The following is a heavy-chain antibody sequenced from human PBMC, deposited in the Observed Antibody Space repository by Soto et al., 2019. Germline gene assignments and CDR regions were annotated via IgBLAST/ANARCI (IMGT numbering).Heavy chain of an antibody. Sequence: QVQLVESGGGVVQPGRSLRLSCAASGFPFTSYGMHWVREGPGKGLEWLAVISYDGSNKFYADSVKGRFTISRDNSKHTLYLQMNSLRPEDTALYYCVGGQFYFDYRGQGTLVIVSS. CDR2: ISYDGSNK. CDR1: GFPFTSYG. V-gene: IGHV3-30*03. D-gene: IGHD3-10*01. J-gene: IGHJ4*02. CDR3: VGGQFYFDY.